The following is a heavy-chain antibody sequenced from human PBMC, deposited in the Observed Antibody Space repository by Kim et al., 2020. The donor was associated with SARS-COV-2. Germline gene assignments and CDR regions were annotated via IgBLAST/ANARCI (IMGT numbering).Heavy chain of an antibody. J-gene: IGHJ3*02. V-gene: IGHV3-48*03. Sequence: GGSLRLSCAASGFTFSSYEMNWVRQAPGKGLEWVSYISSSGSTIYYADSVKGRFTISRDNAKNSLYLQMNSLRAEDTAVYYCARQNRITIFGVVIPRAFDIWGQGTMVTVSS. CDR1: GFTFSSYE. CDR3: ARQNRITIFGVVIPRAFDI. CDR2: ISSSGSTI. D-gene: IGHD3-3*01.